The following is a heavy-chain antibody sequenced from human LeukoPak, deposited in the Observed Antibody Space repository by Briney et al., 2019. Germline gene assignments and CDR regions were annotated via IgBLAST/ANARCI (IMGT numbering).Heavy chain of an antibody. CDR2: IIPIFGTA. Sequence: GASVKVSXKASGGTFSSYAISWVRQAPGQGLEWMGGIIPIFGTANYAQKFQGRVTITTDESTSTAYMELSSLRSEDTAVYYCARAVPYYYDSSAIHPTKFHDAFDIWGQGTMVTVSS. J-gene: IGHJ3*02. D-gene: IGHD3-22*01. V-gene: IGHV1-69*05. CDR3: ARAVPYYYDSSAIHPTKFHDAFDI. CDR1: GGTFSSYA.